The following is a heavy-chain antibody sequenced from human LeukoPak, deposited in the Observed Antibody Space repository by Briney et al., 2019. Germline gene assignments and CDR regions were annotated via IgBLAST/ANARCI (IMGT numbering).Heavy chain of an antibody. CDR3: ARARVGATGPLGYYYYGMDV. CDR2: ISAYNGNT. J-gene: IGHJ6*02. Sequence: SSVKVSCKASGYTFTSYGISWVRQAPGQGLEWMGWISAYNGNTNYAQKLQDRVTMTTDTSTSTAYMELRSLRSDGTAVYYCARARVGATGPLGYYYYGMDVWGQGTTVTVSS. V-gene: IGHV1-18*01. CDR1: GYTFTSYG. D-gene: IGHD1-26*01.